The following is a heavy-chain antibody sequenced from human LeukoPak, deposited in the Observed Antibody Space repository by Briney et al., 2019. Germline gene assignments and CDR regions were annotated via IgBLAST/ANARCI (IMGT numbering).Heavy chain of an antibody. Sequence: PGGSLRLSCAASGFTFSTYSMNWVRQAPGKGLEWVSSISTSSNYIYYADSVKGRFTISRDNAKNSLYLQMNSLRVEDTAVYYCAKEGRSLQTYWGQGTLVTVSS. CDR1: GFTFSTYS. D-gene: IGHD5-24*01. J-gene: IGHJ4*02. V-gene: IGHV3-21*04. CDR3: AKEGRSLQTY. CDR2: ISTSSNYI.